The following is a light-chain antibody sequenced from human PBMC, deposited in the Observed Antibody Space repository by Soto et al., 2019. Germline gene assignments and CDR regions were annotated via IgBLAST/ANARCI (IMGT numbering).Light chain of an antibody. J-gene: IGLJ1*01. V-gene: IGLV2-14*01. CDR2: EVS. Sequence: QSALTQPASVSGSPGQSITISCTGTSSDVGGYNYVSWYQQHPGKAPKLMVYEVSHRPSGVSSRFSGSKSGNTASLTISGLQAEDEADYYCGSYTSSSTPYVFGTGTKVTVL. CDR3: GSYTSSSTPYV. CDR1: SSDVGGYNY.